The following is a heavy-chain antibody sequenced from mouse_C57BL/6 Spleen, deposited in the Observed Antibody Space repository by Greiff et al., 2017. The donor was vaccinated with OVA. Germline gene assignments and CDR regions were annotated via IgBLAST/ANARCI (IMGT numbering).Heavy chain of an antibody. J-gene: IGHJ2*01. Sequence: EVQLQQSGPELVKPGASVKISCKASGYTFTDYYMNWVKQSHGKSLEWIGDINPNNGGTSYNQKFKGKATLTVDKSSSTAYMELRSLTSEDSAVYYCARVYYYGSSYPDYWGQGTTLTVSS. D-gene: IGHD1-1*01. CDR1: GYTFTDYY. CDR2: INPNNGGT. CDR3: ARVYYYGSSYPDY. V-gene: IGHV1-26*01.